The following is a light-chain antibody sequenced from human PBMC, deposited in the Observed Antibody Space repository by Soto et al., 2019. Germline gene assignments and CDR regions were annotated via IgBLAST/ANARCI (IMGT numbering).Light chain of an antibody. CDR2: GAS. CDR3: QKYGDSSIT. CDR1: QSLSSSY. Sequence: EFVLTQAPGTLSLSPGQRATLSCXXSQSLSSSYLAWNQQKPGQPPRLLIYGASSRATDIPDRFSGSGSGVDFALTISRLEPEDFAMYYCQKYGDSSITFGQGTRLEIK. J-gene: IGKJ5*01. V-gene: IGKV3-20*01.